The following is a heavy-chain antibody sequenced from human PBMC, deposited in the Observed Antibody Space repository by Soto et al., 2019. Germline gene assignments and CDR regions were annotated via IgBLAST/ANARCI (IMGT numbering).Heavy chain of an antibody. V-gene: IGHV3-30*18. Sequence: GGSLRLSCAASGFTFSNYAMHWVRQAPGKGLEWVAIVSYDGDNEYYADSVRGRFTISRDNSKNTLYLQMNSLRAEDTAVYYCAKHLVPWLYSYGVYYFDYWGQGTLVTVSS. D-gene: IGHD5-18*01. CDR1: GFTFSNYA. J-gene: IGHJ4*02. CDR3: AKHLVPWLYSYGVYYFDY. CDR2: VSYDGDNE.